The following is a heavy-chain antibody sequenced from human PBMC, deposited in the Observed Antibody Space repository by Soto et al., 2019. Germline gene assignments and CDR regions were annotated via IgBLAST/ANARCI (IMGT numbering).Heavy chain of an antibody. V-gene: IGHV1-3*01. CDR1: GYTFTNYA. J-gene: IGHJ4*02. Sequence: ASVKVSCKASGYTFTNYAMHWVRQAPGQRLEWMGWINAGNGNTKYSQKFQGRVTITRDTSASTAYMELRSLRSDDTAVYYCAIVDTAMALYYFDYWGQGTSVTGSS. CDR2: INAGNGNT. D-gene: IGHD5-18*01. CDR3: AIVDTAMALYYFDY.